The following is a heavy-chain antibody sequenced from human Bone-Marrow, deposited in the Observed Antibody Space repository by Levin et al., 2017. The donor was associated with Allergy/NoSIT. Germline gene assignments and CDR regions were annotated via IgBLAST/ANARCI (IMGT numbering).Heavy chain of an antibody. CDR2: ISWNSGSI. CDR3: AKDITRDGDYAFDI. V-gene: IGHV3-9*01. CDR1: GFTFDDYA. D-gene: IGHD4-17*01. Sequence: SLKISCAASGFTFDDYAMHWVRQAPGKGLEWVSGISWNSGSIGYADSVKGRFTISRDNAKNSLYLQMNSLRAEDTALYYCAKDITRDGDYAFDIWGQGTMVTVSS. J-gene: IGHJ3*02.